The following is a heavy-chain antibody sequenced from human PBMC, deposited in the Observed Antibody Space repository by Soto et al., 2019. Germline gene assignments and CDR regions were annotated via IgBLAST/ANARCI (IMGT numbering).Heavy chain of an antibody. Sequence: QVQLQESGPGLVKPSETLSLTCTVSGASISSYFWSWIRQPPGKGLAWIGRIYTSGSTDYNPSLESRVTLSVDTSKKQVSLKLTSVPAADPAVYYGAAICRSPSCYGPDVWGQGTSVTVSS. CDR1: GASISSYF. CDR2: IYTSGST. D-gene: IGHD2-2*01. CDR3: AAICRSPSCYGPDV. J-gene: IGHJ6*02. V-gene: IGHV4-4*07.